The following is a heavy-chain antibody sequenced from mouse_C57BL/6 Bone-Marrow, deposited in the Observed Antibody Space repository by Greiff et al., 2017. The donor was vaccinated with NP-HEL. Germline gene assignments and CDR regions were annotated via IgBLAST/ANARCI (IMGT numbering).Heavy chain of an antibody. CDR3: TRIYDGYYLAWFAY. CDR1: GFTFSSYA. Sequence: EVKLEESGEGLVKPGGSLKLSCAASGFTFSSYAMSWVRQTPEKRLEWVAYISSGGDYIYYADTVKGRFTISRDNARNTLYLQMSSLKSEDTAMYYCTRIYDGYYLAWFAYWGQGTLVTVSA. J-gene: IGHJ3*01. D-gene: IGHD2-3*01. V-gene: IGHV5-9-1*02. CDR2: ISSGGDYI.